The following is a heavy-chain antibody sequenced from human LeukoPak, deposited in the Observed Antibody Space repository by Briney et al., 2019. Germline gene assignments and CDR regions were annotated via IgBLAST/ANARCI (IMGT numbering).Heavy chain of an antibody. CDR2: IYYSGST. CDR3: ARAYYYGSGSPFDY. V-gene: IGHV4-39*07. Sequence: SETLSPTCTVSGGSVSSSYYWGWIRQPPGKGLEWIGSIYYSGSTYYNPSLKSRVTISVDTSKNQFSLKLSSVTAADTAVYYCARAYYYGSGSPFDYWGQGTLVTVSS. CDR1: GGSVSSSYY. J-gene: IGHJ4*02. D-gene: IGHD3-10*01.